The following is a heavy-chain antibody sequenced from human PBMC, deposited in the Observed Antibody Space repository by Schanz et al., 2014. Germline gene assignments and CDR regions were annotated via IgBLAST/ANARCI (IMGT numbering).Heavy chain of an antibody. CDR2: IYYSGST. CDR3: ARDRGHGDLPGDI. CDR1: GFTFSSYA. Sequence: GQLLESGGGLIQPGGSLRLSCAASGFTFSSYAMSWIRQHPGKGLEWIGYIYYSGSTYYNPSLKSRVTISVDTSKNQFSLKLSSVTAADTAVYYCARDRGHGDLPGDIWGQGTMVTVSS. V-gene: IGHV4-31*02. D-gene: IGHD4-17*01. J-gene: IGHJ3*02.